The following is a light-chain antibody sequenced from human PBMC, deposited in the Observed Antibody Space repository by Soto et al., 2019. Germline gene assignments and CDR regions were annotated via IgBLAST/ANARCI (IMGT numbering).Light chain of an antibody. CDR3: QQYGTSPLT. V-gene: IGKV3-20*01. CDR2: GAS. CDR1: QSVRTK. Sequence: EIVMTQSPGTLSVSPGEGATLSCMAIQSVRTKLAWYQQKPGQAPRLLVYGASGRATGIPDRFSGSGSGTDFTLTITRLEPEDFAVYYCQQYGTSPLTFGGGTKVDIK. J-gene: IGKJ4*02.